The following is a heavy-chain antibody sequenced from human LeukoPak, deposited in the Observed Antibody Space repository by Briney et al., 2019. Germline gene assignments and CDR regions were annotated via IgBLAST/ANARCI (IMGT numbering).Heavy chain of an antibody. CDR3: ARVGAAMTPAYFDS. Sequence: PSETLSLTCAVSGGSISSGGYSWSWVRQPPGKGLEWIGYISHSGTTNYNPSLRSRVTISADTSKNQFSPRLSSVTAADTAVYYCARVGAAMTPAYFDSWGQGTLVTVSS. V-gene: IGHV4-30-2*01. CDR1: GGSISSGGYS. CDR2: ISHSGTT. D-gene: IGHD4-17*01. J-gene: IGHJ4*02.